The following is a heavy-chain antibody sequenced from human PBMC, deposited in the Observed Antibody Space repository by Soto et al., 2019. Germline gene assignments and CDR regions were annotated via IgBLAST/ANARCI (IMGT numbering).Heavy chain of an antibody. Sequence: QVQLVQSGAEVKKPGASVKVSCKASGYTFTSYGISWVRQAPGQGLEWMGWISAYNGNTNYAQKLQGRVTMTTDTATSTANMKLRNLRPGVTAVYYCASLSDHDSSSYHILGYWGQGTLVTVSS. CDR2: ISAYNGNT. CDR1: GYTFTSYG. D-gene: IGHD3-22*01. V-gene: IGHV1-18*01. CDR3: ASLSDHDSSSYHILGY. J-gene: IGHJ4*02.